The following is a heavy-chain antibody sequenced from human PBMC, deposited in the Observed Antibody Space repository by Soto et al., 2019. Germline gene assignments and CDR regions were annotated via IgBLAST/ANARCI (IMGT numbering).Heavy chain of an antibody. J-gene: IGHJ4*02. CDR1: GGTFSSYA. CDR3: ARVVALAARPDY. Sequence: VASVKVSCKASGGTFSSYAISWVRQAPGQGLEWMGGIIPIFGTANYAHKFQGRVTITADESTSTAYMELSSLRSEDTAVYYCARVVALAARPDYWGQGTLVTVS. D-gene: IGHD6-6*01. V-gene: IGHV1-69*13. CDR2: IIPIFGTA.